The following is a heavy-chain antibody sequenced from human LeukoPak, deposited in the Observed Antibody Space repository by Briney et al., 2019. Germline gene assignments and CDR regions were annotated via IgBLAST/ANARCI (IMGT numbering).Heavy chain of an antibody. CDR1: GFTFSSYS. CDR2: ISSSSSTI. V-gene: IGHV3-48*02. Sequence: QPGGSLRLSCAASGFTFSSYSMNWVGQAPGNGLEWVSYISSSSSTIYYADSVKGRFTISRDNAKNSLYLQMNSLRDEDTAVYYCARDAFTFAPYYFDYWGQGTLVTVSS. D-gene: IGHD3-10*01. CDR3: ARDAFTFAPYYFDY. J-gene: IGHJ4*02.